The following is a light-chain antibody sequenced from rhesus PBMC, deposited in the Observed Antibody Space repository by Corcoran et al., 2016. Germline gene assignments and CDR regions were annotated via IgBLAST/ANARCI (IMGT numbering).Light chain of an antibody. CDR2: AAS. V-gene: IGKV1-44*02. J-gene: IGKJ2*01. CDR3: QQHNSHPYS. CDR1: QTISSY. Sequence: DIQMTQSTSSLSASVGDRVTITCRASQTISSYLAWYQQKPGKVLKLLIYAASSLESRVPSRFSGSGSGTEFTLTISSLQPEDFAPYYCQQHNSHPYSFGQGTKVEIK.